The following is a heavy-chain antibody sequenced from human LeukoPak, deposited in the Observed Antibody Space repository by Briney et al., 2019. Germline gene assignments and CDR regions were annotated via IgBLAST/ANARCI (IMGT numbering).Heavy chain of an antibody. CDR2: ISAYNGNT. CDR3: ASLPLGYCSGGSCYGFDP. V-gene: IGHV1-18*04. Sequence: ASVKVSCKASGYTFTSYGISWVRQAPGQGLEWMGWISAYNGNTNYAQKHQGRVTMTTDTSTSTAYMELRSLRSDDTAVYYCASLPLGYCSGGSCYGFDPWGQGTLVTVSS. D-gene: IGHD2-15*01. J-gene: IGHJ5*02. CDR1: GYTFTSYG.